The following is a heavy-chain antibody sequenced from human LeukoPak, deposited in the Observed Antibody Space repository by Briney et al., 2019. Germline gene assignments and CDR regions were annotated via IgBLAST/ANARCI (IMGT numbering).Heavy chain of an antibody. D-gene: IGHD3-22*01. J-gene: IGHJ3*02. CDR1: GGSISSYY. CDR2: IYASGST. Sequence: SETPSLTCTVSGGSISSYYWSWIRQPAGKGLEWIGRIYASGSTNYNPSLKSRVTISVDTSKNQFSLKLSSVTAADTAVYYCARPSTYYYDSSGHGAFDIWGQGTLVTVSS. V-gene: IGHV4-4*07. CDR3: ARPSTYYYDSSGHGAFDI.